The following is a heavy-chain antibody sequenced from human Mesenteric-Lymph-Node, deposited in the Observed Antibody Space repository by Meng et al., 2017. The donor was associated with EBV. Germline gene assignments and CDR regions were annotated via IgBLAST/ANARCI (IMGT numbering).Heavy chain of an antibody. V-gene: IGHV1-18*01. Sequence: QVQLVHSVDEVKNPGDSVKVSCKTSGYIFSHYGIDWVRQAPGQGLEWMGWIYTFNDDTIYAESFQDRVTLTTDTSTSTVYMELKSLRSDDTAVYYCARTYSSTSHFDYWGQGSLVTVSS. CDR2: IYTFNDDT. J-gene: IGHJ4*02. CDR3: ARTYSSTSHFDY. CDR1: GYIFSHYG. D-gene: IGHD6-6*01.